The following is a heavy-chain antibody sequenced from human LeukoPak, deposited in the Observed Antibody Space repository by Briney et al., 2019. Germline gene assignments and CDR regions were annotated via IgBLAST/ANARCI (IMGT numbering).Heavy chain of an antibody. J-gene: IGHJ4*02. CDR1: GYSISSGYY. CDR2: IYHSGST. D-gene: IGHD3-22*01. CDR3: ARPNIPVVVTGAY. V-gene: IGHV4-38-2*02. Sequence: SETLSLTCTVSGYSISSGYYWGWIRQPPGKGLEWIGSIYHSGSTYYNPSLKSRVTISVDTSKNQFSLKLSSVTAADTAVYYCARPNIPVVVTGAYWGQGTLVTVSS.